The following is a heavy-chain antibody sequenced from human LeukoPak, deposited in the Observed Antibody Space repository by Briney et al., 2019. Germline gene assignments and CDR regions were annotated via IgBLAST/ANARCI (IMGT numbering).Heavy chain of an antibody. V-gene: IGHV3-74*01. Sequence: PGGSLRLSCAASGFTFSSAWMHWVRHAPGKGLVWVGRISTDGSSTSYADSVKGRFTISRDNAKNTLYLQMNSLRAEDTAVYYCARAYTLPAAGGFNPWGQGTLVTVSS. D-gene: IGHD2-2*01. CDR1: GFTFSSAW. J-gene: IGHJ5*02. CDR3: ARAYTLPAAGGFNP. CDR2: ISTDGSST.